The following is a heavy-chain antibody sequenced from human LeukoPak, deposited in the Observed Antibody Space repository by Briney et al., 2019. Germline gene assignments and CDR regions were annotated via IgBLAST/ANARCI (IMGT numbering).Heavy chain of an antibody. CDR1: GFTFSSYS. J-gene: IGHJ4*02. CDR3: ARFRDYVDY. Sequence: GGSLRLSCAASGFTFSSYSMNWVRQAPGKGLEWVAVISYDGSNKYYADSVKGRFTISRDNSKNTLYLQMNSLRAEDTAVYYCARFRDYVDYWGQGTLVTVSS. CDR2: ISYDGSNK. V-gene: IGHV3-30*03.